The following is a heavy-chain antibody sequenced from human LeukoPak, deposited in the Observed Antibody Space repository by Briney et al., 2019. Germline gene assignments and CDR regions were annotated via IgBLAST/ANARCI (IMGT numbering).Heavy chain of an antibody. J-gene: IGHJ4*02. Sequence: GSSVKVSCKASGGTFSSYAISWVRQAPGQGLEWMGGIIPIFGTANYAQKFQGRVTITTDESTSTAYMELSGLRSEDTAVYYCARGAQLRYFDWLLFGWGQGTLVTVSS. D-gene: IGHD3-9*01. V-gene: IGHV1-69*05. CDR1: GGTFSSYA. CDR3: ARGAQLRYFDWLLFG. CDR2: IIPIFGTA.